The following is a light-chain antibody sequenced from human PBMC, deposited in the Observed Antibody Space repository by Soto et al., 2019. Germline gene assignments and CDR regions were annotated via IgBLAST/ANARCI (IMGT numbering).Light chain of an antibody. CDR2: EDI. CDR3: SSYGGSDNVI. Sequence: QSALTQPPSASGSPGQSVTISCTGSSSDVGGYNCVSWFQQHPGKAPKLMIFEDIKRPSGVPDRFSASKSGNTASLTVSGLQAEDEADYYCSSYGGSDNVIFGGGTKVTVL. CDR1: SSDVGGYNC. J-gene: IGLJ2*01. V-gene: IGLV2-8*01.